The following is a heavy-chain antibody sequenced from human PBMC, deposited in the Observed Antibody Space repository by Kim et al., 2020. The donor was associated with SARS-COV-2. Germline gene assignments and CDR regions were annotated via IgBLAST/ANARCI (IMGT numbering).Heavy chain of an antibody. CDR1: GYSFTAYY. V-gene: IGHV1-2*02. CDR3: ARAVATESRRFYYYYM. J-gene: IGHJ6*03. D-gene: IGHD5-12*01. CDR2: VNPDTGGT. Sequence: ASVKVSCDTSGYSFTAYYIHWVRQVPGHGFEWMGWVNPDTGGTDYARTFKGRVTMTRDTSINAVYLDISGLRSDDTAIYYCARAVATESRRFYYYYM.